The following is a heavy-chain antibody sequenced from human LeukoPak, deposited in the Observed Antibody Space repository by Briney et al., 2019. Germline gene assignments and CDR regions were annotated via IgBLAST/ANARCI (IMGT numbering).Heavy chain of an antibody. CDR1: GFTFSSYA. CDR2: ISGSGGST. J-gene: IGHJ4*02. D-gene: IGHD6-19*01. CDR3: AKDEQWLQQFDY. Sequence: QPGGSLRLSCAASGFTFSSYAMSWVRRAPGKGLEWVSAISGSGGSTYYADSVKGRFTISRDNSKNTLYLQMNSLRAEDTAVYYCAKDEQWLQQFDYWGQGTLVTVSS. V-gene: IGHV3-23*01.